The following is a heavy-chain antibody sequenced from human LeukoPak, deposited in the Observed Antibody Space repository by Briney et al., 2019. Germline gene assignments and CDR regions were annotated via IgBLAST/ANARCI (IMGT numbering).Heavy chain of an antibody. CDR1: RFTFSSYG. Sequence: GRSLRLSCAASRFTFSSYGMHWVRQAPGKGLEWVAVISYDGSNKYYADSVKGRFTISRDNSKNTLYLQMNSLRAEDTAVYYCAKVERSYFDYWGQGTLVTVSS. D-gene: IGHD1-1*01. J-gene: IGHJ4*02. V-gene: IGHV3-30*18. CDR3: AKVERSYFDY. CDR2: ISYDGSNK.